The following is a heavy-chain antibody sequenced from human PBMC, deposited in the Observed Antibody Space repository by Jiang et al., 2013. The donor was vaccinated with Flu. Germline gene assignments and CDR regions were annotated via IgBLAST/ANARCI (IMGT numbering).Heavy chain of an antibody. CDR2: IRYDGSNK. V-gene: IGHV3-30*02. CDR3: AKGIAAAGTWGPFDY. CDR1: GFTFSNYG. D-gene: IGHD6-13*01. J-gene: IGHJ4*02. Sequence: QLVESGGGVVQPGGSLRLSCAASGFTFSNYGMYWVRQAPGKGLEWVAFIRYDGSNKYYADSVKGRFTISRDNSKNTVYLQMNSLRGEDTAVYYCAKGIAAAGTWGPFDYWGQGTLVTVSS.